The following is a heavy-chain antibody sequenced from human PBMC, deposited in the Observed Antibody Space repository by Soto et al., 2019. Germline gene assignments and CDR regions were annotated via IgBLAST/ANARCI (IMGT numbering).Heavy chain of an antibody. CDR2: ISVGNGET. CDR1: GYSFSRYD. V-gene: IGHV1-18*04. CDR3: ARSISGTYTEWFDP. J-gene: IGHJ5*02. Sequence: QVQLVKSGAEVKKPGASVQVSCKASGYSFSRYDITWVRQAPGQRLEWMGWISVGNGETKGAQTMQGILTMTTDTSTNTAYMDLRSLRSYDTAVYYCARSISGTYTEWFDPWCQGTLVTVSS. D-gene: IGHD1-26*01.